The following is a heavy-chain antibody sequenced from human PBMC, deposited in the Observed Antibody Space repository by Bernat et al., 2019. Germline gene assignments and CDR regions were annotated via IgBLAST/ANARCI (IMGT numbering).Heavy chain of an antibody. V-gene: IGHV3-23*01. Sequence: EVQLLESGGGLVQPGGSLRLSCAASGFTFSSYAMSCVRQAPGKGLEWVSAISGSGGSTYYADSVKGRFTISRDNSKNTLYLQMNSLRAEDTAVYYCAKEESITMVRGVHFYFDYWGQGTLVTVSS. CDR2: ISGSGGST. D-gene: IGHD3-10*01. J-gene: IGHJ4*02. CDR1: GFTFSSYA. CDR3: AKEESITMVRGVHFYFDY.